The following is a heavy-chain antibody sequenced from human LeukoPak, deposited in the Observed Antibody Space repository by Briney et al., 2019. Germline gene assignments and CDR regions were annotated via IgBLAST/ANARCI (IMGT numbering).Heavy chain of an antibody. CDR3: ARGWGSFEN. Sequence: PGGSLRLSCAASGFSVITDYMTWVRQAPGKGLEWVSTLYSSGNTYYADSVKGRFTVSRDNSKNTLFLEMSSLRAEDTPVYFCARGWGSFENWGQGTLVAVSS. CDR1: GFSVITDY. V-gene: IGHV3-53*01. J-gene: IGHJ4*02. D-gene: IGHD7-27*01. CDR2: LYSSGNT.